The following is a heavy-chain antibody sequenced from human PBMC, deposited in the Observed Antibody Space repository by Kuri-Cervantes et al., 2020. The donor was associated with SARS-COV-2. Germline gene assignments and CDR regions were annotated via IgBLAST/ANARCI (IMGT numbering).Heavy chain of an antibody. CDR3: ARDPGVVVAATNPAENASTYYYGMDV. CDR1: GFTFSGHW. D-gene: IGHD2-15*01. Sequence: GESLKISCAASGFTFSGHWIHWVRQAPGKGLVWVSRINPDGSYTNNADSVKGRFTLSRDNAKNMLFLQMNSLRAEDTAVYYCARDPGVVVAATNPAENASTYYYGMDVWGQGTTVTVSS. J-gene: IGHJ6*02. V-gene: IGHV3-74*01. CDR2: INPDGSYT.